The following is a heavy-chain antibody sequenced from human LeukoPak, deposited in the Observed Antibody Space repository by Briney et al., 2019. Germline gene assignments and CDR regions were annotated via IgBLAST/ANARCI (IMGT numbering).Heavy chain of an antibody. CDR2: IKQDGSEN. D-gene: IGHD2-15*01. Sequence: GGSLRLSCAASGFTFSSYWMSWVRPAPGKGLEWVATIKQDGSENSYVDSVKGRFTISRDNAKNSLYLKMNSLRAEDTAVYYCARDYRGYRAPYYFDYWGQGTLVTVSS. CDR1: GFTFSSYW. V-gene: IGHV3-7*01. CDR3: ARDYRGYRAPYYFDY. J-gene: IGHJ4*02.